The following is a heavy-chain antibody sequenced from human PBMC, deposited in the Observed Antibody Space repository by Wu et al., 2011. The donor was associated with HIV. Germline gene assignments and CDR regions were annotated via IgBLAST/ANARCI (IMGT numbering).Heavy chain of an antibody. J-gene: IGHJ4*02. CDR1: GYTFTAYY. V-gene: IGHV1-2*02. CDR3: ARVSWRLGPGTGWST. Sequence: QVQLVQSGAEVKKPGASVKVSCKASGYTFTAYYLNWVRRAPGQGLEWVGWINPNSGVTKYAQKFQGRVTLTRDTSISTAYMELSRLKSDDTAVYYCARVSWRLGPGTGWSTWGQGTLV. CDR2: INPNSGVT. D-gene: IGHD3-10*01.